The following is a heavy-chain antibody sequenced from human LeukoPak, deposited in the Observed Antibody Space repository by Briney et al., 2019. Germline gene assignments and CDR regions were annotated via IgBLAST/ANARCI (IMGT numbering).Heavy chain of an antibody. CDR3: ARGRGYSYGFPRYYYYMDV. CDR1: GGSFSGYY. CDR2: INHSGST. J-gene: IGHJ6*03. V-gene: IGHV4-34*01. Sequence: SETLSLTCAVYGGSFSGYYWSWIRQPPGKGLEWIGEINHSGSTNYNPSLKSRVTISVDTSKNQFSLKLSSVTAADTAVYYCARGRGYSYGFPRYYYYMDVWGKGTTVTVSS. D-gene: IGHD5-18*01.